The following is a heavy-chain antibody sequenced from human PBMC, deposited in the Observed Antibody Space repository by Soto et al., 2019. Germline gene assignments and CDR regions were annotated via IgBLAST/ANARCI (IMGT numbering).Heavy chain of an antibody. CDR1: GFSLITTGAG. V-gene: IGHV2-5*02. Sequence: QITLKESGPTLVQPTQTLTLTCSFSGFSLITTGAGVGWIRQPPGKAPEWLALIYWDGEKRYSAALKSRLTITKASSKTQVVLTMTNMDPVDTATYYCALRPSIMIRGANAFDILGQGTFLSVSS. D-gene: IGHD3-10*01. CDR3: ALRPSIMIRGANAFDI. J-gene: IGHJ3*02. CDR2: IYWDGEK.